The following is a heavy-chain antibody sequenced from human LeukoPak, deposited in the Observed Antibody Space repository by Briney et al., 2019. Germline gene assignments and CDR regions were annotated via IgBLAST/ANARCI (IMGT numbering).Heavy chain of an antibody. V-gene: IGHV3-53*01. D-gene: IGHD2-15*01. Sequence: QPGGSLRLSCAASGFTFSDYYMSWIRQAPGKGLEWVSVIYSGGSTYYADSVKGRFTISRDNSKNTLYLQMNSLRAEDTAVYYCAIVVAATDYWGQGTLVTVSS. CDR1: GFTFSDYY. CDR2: IYSGGST. CDR3: AIVVAATDY. J-gene: IGHJ4*02.